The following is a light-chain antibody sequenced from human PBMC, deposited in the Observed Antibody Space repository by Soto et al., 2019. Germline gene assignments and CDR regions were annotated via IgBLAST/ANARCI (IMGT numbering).Light chain of an antibody. J-gene: IGKJ5*01. CDR1: KSLLQSNGNNH. V-gene: IGKV2-28*01. Sequence: DIVLTQSPLSLPVTPGEPASISCRSSKSLLQSNGNNHVDWYLQRPGQSPQLLLYLASSRASGVPDRFSGSGSVTEFSLVISRVEAEDVGVYYCLQAAQSPLTFGQGTRLEIK. CDR3: LQAAQSPLT. CDR2: LAS.